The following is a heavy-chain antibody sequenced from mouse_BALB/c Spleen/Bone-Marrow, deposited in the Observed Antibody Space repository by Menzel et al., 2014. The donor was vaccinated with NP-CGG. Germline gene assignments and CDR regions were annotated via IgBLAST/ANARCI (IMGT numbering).Heavy chain of an antibody. D-gene: IGHD1-1*01. J-gene: IGHJ4*01. V-gene: IGHV1-7*01. CDR2: INPSTGYT. Sequence: VQLQQSGAELAKPGASVKMSCKASGYTFTSYWMHWVKQRPGQGLEWIGYINPSTGYTEYNQKFKDKATLTADKSSSTAYRRLSSLASEDSAVYYCARQITTVDYAMDYWGQGTSVTVSS. CDR3: ARQITTVDYAMDY. CDR1: GYTFTSYW.